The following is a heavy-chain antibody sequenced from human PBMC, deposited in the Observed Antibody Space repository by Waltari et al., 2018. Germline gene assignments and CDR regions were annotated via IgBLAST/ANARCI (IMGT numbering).Heavy chain of an antibody. CDR3: ATASVMITFGGVIVRDAFDI. J-gene: IGHJ3*02. D-gene: IGHD3-16*02. CDR1: GYTLTELS. CDR2: VEPEEGET. V-gene: IGHV1-24*01. Sequence: QVQLVQSGAEVKKPGASVKVSCKVSGYTLTELSMHWVRQAPGKGLEGMGGVEPEEGETSYAQKFQGKVTMTEETPTDPAYMELSSRRSEDTAVYYCATASVMITFGGVIVRDAFDIWGQGTMVTVSS.